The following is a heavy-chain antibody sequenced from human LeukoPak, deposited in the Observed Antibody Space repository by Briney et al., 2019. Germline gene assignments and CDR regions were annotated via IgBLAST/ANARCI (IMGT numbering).Heavy chain of an antibody. V-gene: IGHV3-30-3*01. CDR3: ASRTNSGPPF. J-gene: IGHJ1*01. D-gene: IGHD3-10*01. Sequence: GRSLRLSCAASGFTFGDCAVHWVRQAPGKGLEWVALISYDGSNKYYADSVKGRFTISRDNSKNTMSLQMNSLRREDTAVYYCASRTNSGPPFWGQGTLVTVSS. CDR1: GFTFGDCA. CDR2: ISYDGSNK.